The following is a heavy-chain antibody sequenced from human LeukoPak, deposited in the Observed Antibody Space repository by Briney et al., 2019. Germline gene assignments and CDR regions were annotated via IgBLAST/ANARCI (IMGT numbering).Heavy chain of an antibody. V-gene: IGHV3-21*01. Sequence: GGSLRLSCAASGFTFSSYSMNWVRQAPGEGLEWVSSISSSSSYIYYADSVKGRFTISRDNAKNSLYLQMNSLRAEDTAVFYCATNDYGASDYWGQGTLVTVSS. CDR1: GFTFSSYS. D-gene: IGHD4-17*01. CDR2: ISSSSSYI. CDR3: ATNDYGASDY. J-gene: IGHJ4*02.